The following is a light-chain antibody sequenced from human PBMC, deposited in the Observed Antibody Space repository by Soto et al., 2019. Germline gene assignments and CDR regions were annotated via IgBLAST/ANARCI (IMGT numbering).Light chain of an antibody. CDR1: SSDVGGYNY. CDR2: EVS. J-gene: IGLJ3*02. Sequence: QSALTQPPSASGSPGQSVTISCTGTSSDVGGYNYVSWYQQHPDKAPKLMIYEVSKRPSGVPDRFSGSKSGNTASLTVSGLQAEDEADYHCYSYAGSNNWVFGGGTKLTVL. CDR3: YSYAGSNNWV. V-gene: IGLV2-8*01.